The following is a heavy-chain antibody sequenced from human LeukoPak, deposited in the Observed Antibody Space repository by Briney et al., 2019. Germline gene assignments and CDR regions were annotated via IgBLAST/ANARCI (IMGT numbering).Heavy chain of an antibody. V-gene: IGHV4-59*01. Sequence: SETLSLTCSVSGTSTNSYYWSWIRLPPGQGLEWIGCVYTSGGTTYNPSLKSRVTISVDTSRSQVSLKLSSVTAADTAVYYCARGKDTSAVLFPYWGQGTLVTVSS. CDR2: VYTSGGT. CDR1: GTSTNSYY. D-gene: IGHD6-19*01. J-gene: IGHJ4*02. CDR3: ARGKDTSAVLFPY.